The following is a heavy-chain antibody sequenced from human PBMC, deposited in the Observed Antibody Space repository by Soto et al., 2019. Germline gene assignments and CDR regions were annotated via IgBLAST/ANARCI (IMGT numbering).Heavy chain of an antibody. V-gene: IGHV4-59*08. D-gene: IGHD1-1*01. Sequence: QVQLQESGPGLVKPWETLSLTCTVSGGSISSYYWSWMRQPPGKGLEWIGYIYYSGSTNYNPSLKSRVTISVDTSKNQFSLKLSSATAADTAVYYCARRYGGNLDYWGQGTLVTVSS. CDR3: ARRYGGNLDY. J-gene: IGHJ4*02. CDR1: GGSISSYY. CDR2: IYYSGST.